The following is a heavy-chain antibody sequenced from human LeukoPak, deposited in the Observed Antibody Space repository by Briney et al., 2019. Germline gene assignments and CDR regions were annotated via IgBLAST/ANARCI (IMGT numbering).Heavy chain of an antibody. CDR1: GFTFSDYY. CDR2: ISSSGSTI. D-gene: IGHD2-2*01. J-gene: IGHJ6*02. V-gene: IGHV3-11*01. Sequence: GGSLRLSCAASGFTFSDYYMSWIRRAPGKGLEWVSYISSSGSTIYYADSVKGRFTISRDNAKNSLYLQMNSLRAEDTAVYYCARVGCSSTSCYDYYYYGMDVWGQGTTVTVSS. CDR3: ARVGCSSTSCYDYYYYGMDV.